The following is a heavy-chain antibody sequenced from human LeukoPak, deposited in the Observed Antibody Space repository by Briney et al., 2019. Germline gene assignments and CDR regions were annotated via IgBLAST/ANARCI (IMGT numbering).Heavy chain of an antibody. Sequence: GGSLRLSCAASGFTFKSHGMHWVRQPPGRGLERVALISSDGSNKYYADSVKGRFTISRDNSKNTLYLQINSLRAEDTAVYYCAKYRSGSYYGMDVWGQGTTVTVSS. D-gene: IGHD3-10*01. V-gene: IGHV3-30*18. J-gene: IGHJ6*02. CDR1: GFTFKSHG. CDR2: ISSDGSNK. CDR3: AKYRSGSYYGMDV.